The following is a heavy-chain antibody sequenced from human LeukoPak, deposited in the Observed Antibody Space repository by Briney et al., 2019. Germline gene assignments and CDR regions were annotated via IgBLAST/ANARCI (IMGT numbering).Heavy chain of an antibody. CDR1: GGTFSSYA. D-gene: IGHD3-22*01. CDR3: ARGPGLVVVGTEYFQH. J-gene: IGHJ1*01. Sequence: SVKVSCKASGGTFSSYAISWVRQAPGQGHEWMGRIIPIFGTANYAQKFQGRVTITTDESTSTAYMELSSLRSEDTAVYYCARGPGLVVVGTEYFQHWGQGTLVTVSS. V-gene: IGHV1-69*05. CDR2: IIPIFGTA.